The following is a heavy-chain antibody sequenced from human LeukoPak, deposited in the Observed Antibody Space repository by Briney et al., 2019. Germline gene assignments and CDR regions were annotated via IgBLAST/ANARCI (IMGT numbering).Heavy chain of an antibody. V-gene: IGHV3-23*01. D-gene: IGHD3-3*01. CDR3: AKDRLRFLEWLLSAFDY. CDR2: ISGSGGST. CDR1: GFTFSSYT. Sequence: PGGSLRLSCTASGFTFSSYTMSWVRQAPGKGLEWVSAISGSGGSTYYADSVKGRFTISRDNSKNTLYLQMNSLRAEDTAVYYCAKDRLRFLEWLLSAFDYWGQGTLVTVSS. J-gene: IGHJ4*02.